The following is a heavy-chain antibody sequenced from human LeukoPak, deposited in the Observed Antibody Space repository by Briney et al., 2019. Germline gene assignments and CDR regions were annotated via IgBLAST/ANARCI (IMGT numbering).Heavy chain of an antibody. CDR1: GFTFSTYW. Sequence: PGGSLRLSCAASGFTFSTYWMNWVRQAPGKGLVWVSRIKNDGSITNYADSVKGRFTISRDNAQNTLYLQMNSLRAEDTAVYYCARGFDYWGQGILVTVSS. CDR3: ARGFDY. D-gene: IGHD3-10*01. J-gene: IGHJ4*02. V-gene: IGHV3-74*01. CDR2: IKNDGSIT.